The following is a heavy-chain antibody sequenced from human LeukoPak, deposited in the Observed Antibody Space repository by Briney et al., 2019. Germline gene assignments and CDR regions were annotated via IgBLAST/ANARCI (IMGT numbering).Heavy chain of an antibody. CDR1: GFTFGDYA. D-gene: IGHD1-26*01. CDR3: TRDTSGSYYETVY. CDR2: IRSKAYGGTT. V-gene: IGHV3-49*04. J-gene: IGHJ4*02. Sequence: PGGSLRLSCTASGFTFGDYAMSWVRQAPGKGLEWVGFIRSKAYGGTTEYAASVKGRFTISRDDSKSIPYLQMNSLKTEDTAVYYCTRDTSGSYYETVYWGQGTLVTVSS.